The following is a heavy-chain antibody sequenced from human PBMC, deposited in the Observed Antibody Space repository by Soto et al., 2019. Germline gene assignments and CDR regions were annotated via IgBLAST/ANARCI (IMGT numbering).Heavy chain of an antibody. CDR1: GFTFSSYG. J-gene: IGHJ4*02. D-gene: IGHD6-13*01. CDR3: ARGVGTCDRRSRGCSNSWYTTREY. CDR2: IWYDGSNK. V-gene: IGHV3-33*01. Sequence: GGSLRLSCAASGFTFSSYGMHWVRQAPGKGLEWVAVIWYDGSNKYYADSVKGRFTISRDNSKNTVDLQMNSLRAEDTAVYYCARGVGTCDRRSRGCSNSWYTTREYSGQGTLVTVSS.